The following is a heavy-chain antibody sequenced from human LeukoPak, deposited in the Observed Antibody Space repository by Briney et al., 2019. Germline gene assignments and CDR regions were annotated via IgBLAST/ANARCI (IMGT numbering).Heavy chain of an antibody. V-gene: IGHV3-11*01. Sequence: GGSLRLSCAASGFTFSDYYMSWIRQAPGKGLEWVSYISSSGSTIYYADSVKGRFTISRDNAKNSLYLQMNSLRAEDTAVYFCARGMAEAYDYNWFDPWGQGILVTVSS. D-gene: IGHD5-12*01. J-gene: IGHJ5*02. CDR3: ARGMAEAYDYNWFDP. CDR1: GFTFSDYY. CDR2: ISSSGSTI.